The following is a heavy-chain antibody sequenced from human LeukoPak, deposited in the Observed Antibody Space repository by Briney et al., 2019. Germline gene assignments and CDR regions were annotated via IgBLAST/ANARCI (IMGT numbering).Heavy chain of an antibody. Sequence: PSETLSLSCAVSGGSFSGYSWSWVRQPPGKGLEWIGEINHSGSTNYNPSLKSRVTISVDTSKNQFSLKLSSVTAADTAVYYCARDLDGYKRQERAYYFDYWGQGTLVTVSS. D-gene: IGHD5-24*01. CDR2: INHSGST. J-gene: IGHJ4*02. V-gene: IGHV4-34*01. CDR1: GGSFSGYS. CDR3: ARDLDGYKRQERAYYFDY.